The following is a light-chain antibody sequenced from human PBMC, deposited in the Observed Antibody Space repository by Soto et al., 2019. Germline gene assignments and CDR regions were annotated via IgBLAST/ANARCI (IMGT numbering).Light chain of an antibody. J-gene: IGKJ2*01. CDR3: QQYNSYYT. CDR1: QSINW. V-gene: IGKV1-5*03. CDR2: MAS. Sequence: DIQLTQSAATLSASVGVRVTIICRASQSINWLAWYQQKPGKAPQLLIYMASSLESGVPSRFSGSGSGTEFTLTISSLQPDDFATYYCQQYNSYYTLGQGTKVDI.